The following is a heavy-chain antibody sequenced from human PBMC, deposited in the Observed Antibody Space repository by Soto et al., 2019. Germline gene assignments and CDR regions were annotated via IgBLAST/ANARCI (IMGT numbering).Heavy chain of an antibody. D-gene: IGHD3-22*01. CDR3: ASRDSSGFWDFDY. CDR2: FDPEDGET. J-gene: IGHJ4*02. CDR1: GYTLTELS. V-gene: IGHV1-24*01. Sequence: ASVKVSCKVSGYTLTELSMHWVRQAPGKGLEWMGGFDPEDGETIYAQKFQGRVTMTEDTSTDTAYMELSSLRSEDTAVYYCASRDSSGFWDFDYWAREPWSPSPQ.